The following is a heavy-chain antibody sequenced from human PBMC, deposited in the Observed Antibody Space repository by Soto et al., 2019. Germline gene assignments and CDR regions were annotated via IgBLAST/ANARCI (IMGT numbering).Heavy chain of an antibody. V-gene: IGHV1-69*08. CDR3: ARDKRYCSDTSCPDFDY. CDR1: GGTLSSYS. D-gene: IGHD2-15*01. Sequence: QVQLVQSGAEVKKPGSSVKVSCKASGGTLSSYSFSWVRQAPGQGLEWMGRVIPNLGVTNYAKKFQGRFTIVVDTSTSTAYMELNSLSYEDTVLYYCARDKRYCSDTSCPDFDYWGQGTLVTVSS. J-gene: IGHJ4*02. CDR2: VIPNLGVT.